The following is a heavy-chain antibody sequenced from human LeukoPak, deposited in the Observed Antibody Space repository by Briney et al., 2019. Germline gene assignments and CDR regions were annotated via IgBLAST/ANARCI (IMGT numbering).Heavy chain of an antibody. V-gene: IGHV4-59*01. J-gene: IGHJ6*03. CDR1: GGSTSSYY. D-gene: IGHD6-13*01. CDR2: MYYSGST. CDR3: ARGERNSSTRYKIYYYYYYMDV. Sequence: SETLSLTCTVSGGSTSSYYWNWIRQPPGKGLEWIGYMYYSGSTNYNPSLKSRVTISVDTSKNQFSLKLSSVTAADTAVYYCARGERNSSTRYKIYYYYYYMDVWGKGTTVTVSS.